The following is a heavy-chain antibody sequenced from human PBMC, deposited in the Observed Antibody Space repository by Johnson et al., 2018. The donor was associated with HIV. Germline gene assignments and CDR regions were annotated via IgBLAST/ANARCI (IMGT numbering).Heavy chain of an antibody. CDR3: ARDAPNFFHSSGVRDDAFDI. CDR2: IYSAGST. Sequence: VQLVESGGGVVQPGRSLRLSCAASGFTFSSYAMHWVRQAPGKGLEWVSVIYSAGSTNYADSVKGRFTISRDNSNNTLYLQMNSLRAEDTAVYYCARDAPNFFHSSGVRDDAFDIWGPGTMVTVSS. V-gene: IGHV3-66*01. J-gene: IGHJ3*02. CDR1: GFTFSSYA. D-gene: IGHD3-22*01.